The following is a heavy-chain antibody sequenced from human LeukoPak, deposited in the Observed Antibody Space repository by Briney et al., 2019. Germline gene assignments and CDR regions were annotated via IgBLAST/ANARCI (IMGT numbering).Heavy chain of an antibody. J-gene: IGHJ4*02. CDR1: GFTFSDYG. Sequence: GGSLRLSCAAAGFTFSDYGMNWVRQAPGKGLEWVSGISGSGISTYYADSVKGRFTISRDNSKNTLYLQMNSLRVEDTAVYYCARYYRGSWGMDYWGQGTLVTVSS. D-gene: IGHD6-13*01. CDR2: ISGSGIST. V-gene: IGHV3-23*01. CDR3: ARYYRGSWGMDY.